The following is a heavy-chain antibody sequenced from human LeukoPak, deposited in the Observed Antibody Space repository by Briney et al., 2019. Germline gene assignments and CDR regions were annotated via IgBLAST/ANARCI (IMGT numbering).Heavy chain of an antibody. Sequence: PGGSLRLSCAASGFTFSSYSMNWVRQAPGKGLEWVSSISSSSSYIYYADSVKGRFTISRDNAKNSLYLQMNSLRAEDTAVYYCARDLFGRIAVAGAFGWLNNWFDPWGQGTLVTVSS. V-gene: IGHV3-21*01. CDR2: ISSSSSYI. D-gene: IGHD6-19*01. CDR1: GFTFSSYS. J-gene: IGHJ5*02. CDR3: ARDLFGRIAVAGAFGWLNNWFDP.